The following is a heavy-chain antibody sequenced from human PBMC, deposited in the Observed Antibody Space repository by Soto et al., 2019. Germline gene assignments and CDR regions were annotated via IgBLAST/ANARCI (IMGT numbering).Heavy chain of an antibody. CDR1: GDSITTNGYY. J-gene: IGHJ2*01. D-gene: IGHD3-9*01. CDR3: ARLTGDILTGYYRNWYFDL. CDR2: VYWTGST. Sequence: SETLSLTCSVSGDSITTNGYYWGWIRQPPGKGLQWIGNVYWTGSTFSHPSLTSRVFISVDTSKNEFSLRLTSVTAADTAVYYCARLTGDILTGYYRNWYFDLWGRGTLVTVSS. V-gene: IGHV4-39*01.